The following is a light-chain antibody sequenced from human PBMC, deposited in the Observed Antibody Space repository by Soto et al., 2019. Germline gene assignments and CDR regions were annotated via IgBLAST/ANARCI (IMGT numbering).Light chain of an antibody. CDR3: ATWDDSLNVV. Sequence: QSVLTQSPSASGTPGQRVSISCSGSTSNIVTNTVSWYQHVPGTAPQLLIYSNDQRPSAVPGRFSGSKSGTSASLAISGLLSEDEADYYCATWDDSLNVVFGVGTKLTVL. CDR1: TSNIVTNT. J-gene: IGLJ2*01. CDR2: SND. V-gene: IGLV1-44*01.